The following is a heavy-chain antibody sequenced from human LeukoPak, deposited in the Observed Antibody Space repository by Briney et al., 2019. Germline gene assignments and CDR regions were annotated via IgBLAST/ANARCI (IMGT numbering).Heavy chain of an antibody. Sequence: ASVKVSCKASGYTFTSYGISWVRQAPRQGLEWMGWTTTYNDNTNYAQKLQGRVTMPTDTSPSTAYMELRGLRSDHPAVHYCSRALLWFGEPSHIDYWGEGTLVTASS. D-gene: IGHD3-10*01. CDR2: TTTYNDNT. V-gene: IGHV1-18*01. CDR1: GYTFTSYG. CDR3: SRALLWFGEPSHIDY. J-gene: IGHJ4*02.